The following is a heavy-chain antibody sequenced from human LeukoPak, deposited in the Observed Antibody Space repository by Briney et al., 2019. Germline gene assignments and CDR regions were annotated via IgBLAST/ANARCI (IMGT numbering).Heavy chain of an antibody. J-gene: IGHJ4*02. V-gene: IGHV1-2*02. CDR2: IHPNNGDT. CDR3: ARDGPAQMVDLDY. CDR1: GYTFSGTGWY. Sequence: ASVKVSCKASGYTFSGTGWYLYWLRQAPGQGLECVGWIHPNNGDTAYAQKFEGRVAMTRDTSISTAYMELRRLRPDDTAVYFCARDGPAQMVDLDYWGQGTLVTVSS. D-gene: IGHD3-10*01.